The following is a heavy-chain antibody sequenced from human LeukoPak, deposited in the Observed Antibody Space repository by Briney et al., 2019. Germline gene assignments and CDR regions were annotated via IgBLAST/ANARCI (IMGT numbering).Heavy chain of an antibody. CDR2: ISSSGSTI. Sequence: GGSLRLSCAASGFTFSSYEMNWVRQAPGKGLEWVSYISSSGSTIYYADSVKGRFTISRDNDKNSLYLQMNSLRSEDTAVYYCARGRITMVRGSLFDPWGQGTLVTVSS. V-gene: IGHV3-48*03. CDR1: GFTFSSYE. D-gene: IGHD3-10*01. CDR3: ARGRITMVRGSLFDP. J-gene: IGHJ5*02.